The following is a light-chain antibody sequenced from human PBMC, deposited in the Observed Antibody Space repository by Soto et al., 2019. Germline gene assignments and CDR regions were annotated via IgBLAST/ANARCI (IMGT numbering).Light chain of an antibody. V-gene: IGKV1-9*01. CDR3: QQLNGYQLA. Sequence: DIQLTQSPSFLSASVGETVTITCRASQGMSTYLAWYQQKPGKVPKLLIRSASTLQSGVPPRFSGGGSGTDFTLTISTLQPDDSGIYYCQQLNGYQLAFGGGTNVEIK. CDR2: SAS. CDR1: QGMSTY. J-gene: IGKJ4*01.